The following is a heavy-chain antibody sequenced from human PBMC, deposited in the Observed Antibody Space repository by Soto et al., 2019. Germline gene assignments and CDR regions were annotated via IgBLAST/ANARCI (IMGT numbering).Heavy chain of an antibody. J-gene: IGHJ3*01. CDR1: GFTFSDTL. Sequence: QVQLVQSGAEMKKPGASVNISCQASGFTFSDTLINWVRQGPGQGLEWMGWINPANGNTRYSESFQGRVTISSLSSASTAHVALSDLTSEDTAVYYCARDIVSFGPRANDAFDVWGQGTMITVSS. D-gene: IGHD1-26*01. CDR2: INPANGNT. CDR3: ARDIVSFGPRANDAFDV. V-gene: IGHV1-3*01.